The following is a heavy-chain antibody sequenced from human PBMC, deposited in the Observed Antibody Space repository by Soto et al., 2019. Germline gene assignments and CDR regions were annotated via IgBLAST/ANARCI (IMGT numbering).Heavy chain of an antibody. V-gene: IGHV1-18*01. J-gene: IGHJ4*02. CDR3: ARGGYGDY. Sequence: QVHLVQSGAEVKKPGASVKVSCKGSGYAFTTYGITWVRQAPGQGLEWMGWISAHNGNTNYAQRLQGRVTVTRDTSTSTAYMELRSLSSADTAVYYCARGGYGDYWGQGARVTVSS. CDR2: ISAHNGNT. D-gene: IGHD1-1*01. CDR1: GYAFTTYG.